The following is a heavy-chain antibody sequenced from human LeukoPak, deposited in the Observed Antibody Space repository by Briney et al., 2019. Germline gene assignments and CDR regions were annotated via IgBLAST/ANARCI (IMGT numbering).Heavy chain of an antibody. CDR3: ARGPIAVAGTGYYYYMDV. CDR1: GGTFSSYA. V-gene: IGHV1-69*13. Sequence: SVKVSCKASGGTFSSYAISWVRQAPGQGLEWMGGIIPIFGTANYAQKFQGRVTITADESTSTAYMELSSLRSEDTAVYYCARGPIAVAGTGYYYYMDVWGKGTTVTVSS. D-gene: IGHD6-19*01. CDR2: IIPIFGTA. J-gene: IGHJ6*03.